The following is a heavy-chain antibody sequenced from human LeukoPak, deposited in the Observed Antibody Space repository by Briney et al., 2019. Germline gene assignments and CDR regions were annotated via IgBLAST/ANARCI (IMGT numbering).Heavy chain of an antibody. CDR2: MNPNSGIT. CDR1: GYTFISYY. J-gene: IGHJ4*02. D-gene: IGHD3-22*01. CDR3: ARARYYPDRKGRTPFNY. V-gene: IGHV1-8*01. Sequence: ASVKVSCKASGYTFISYYINWVRKATGQGLEWMGWMNPNSGITGYTQKFQGRVSMTRNTSISTAYMELNSLKSEDTAVNHCARARYYPDRKGRTPFNYGGQGTLVTVSS.